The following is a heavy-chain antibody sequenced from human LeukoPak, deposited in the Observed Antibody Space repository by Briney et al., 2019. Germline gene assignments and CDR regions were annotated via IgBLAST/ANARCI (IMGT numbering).Heavy chain of an antibody. CDR3: ARVSVRDYGDYVRHDWDY. D-gene: IGHD4-17*01. CDR2: ISSSSSYI. J-gene: IGHJ4*02. CDR1: GFTFSSYS. Sequence: PGGPLRLSCAASGFTFSSYSMNWVRQAPGKGLEWVSSISSSSSYIYYADSVKGRFTISRDNAKNSLYLQMNSLRAEDTAVYYCARVSVRDYGDYVRHDWDYWGQGTLVTVSS. V-gene: IGHV3-21*01.